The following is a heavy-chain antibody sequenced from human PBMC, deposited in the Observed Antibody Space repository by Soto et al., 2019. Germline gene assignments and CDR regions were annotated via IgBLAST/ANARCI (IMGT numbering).Heavy chain of an antibody. CDR3: VSLGGSTVTNTYYYYGMDV. CDR1: GGTFSSYA. CDR2: IIPIFGTA. Sequence: SVKVSCKASGGTFSSYAISWVRQAPAQGLEWMGGIIPIFGTANYAQKFQGRVTITADESTSTAYMELSSLRSEDTAVYYWVSLGGSTVTNTYYYYGMDVWGQGTTVTVSS. V-gene: IGHV1-69*13. D-gene: IGHD4-17*01. J-gene: IGHJ6*02.